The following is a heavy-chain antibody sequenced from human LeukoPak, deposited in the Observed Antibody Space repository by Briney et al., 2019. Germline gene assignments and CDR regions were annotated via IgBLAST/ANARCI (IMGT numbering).Heavy chain of an antibody. Sequence: ASVKVSCKASGYTFTSYGTSWVRQAPGQGLEWMGWISAYNGNTNYAQKLQGRVTMTTDTSTSTAYMELRSLRSDDTAVYYCARGRIFGVVTGAFDIWGQGTMVTVSS. D-gene: IGHD3-3*01. CDR1: GYTFTSYG. CDR3: ARGRIFGVVTGAFDI. V-gene: IGHV1-18*01. CDR2: ISAYNGNT. J-gene: IGHJ3*02.